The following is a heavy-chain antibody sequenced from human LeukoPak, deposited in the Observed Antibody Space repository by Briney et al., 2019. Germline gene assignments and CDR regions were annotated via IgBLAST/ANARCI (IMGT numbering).Heavy chain of an antibody. D-gene: IGHD6-19*01. Sequence: GGSLRLSCAASGFTFSNYGMSWVRQAPGKGLEWVSGISGSGGSTYYADSVKGRFTISRDNAKNSLYLQMNSLRAEDTAVYYCARDFNAVAELYFHDYWGQGTLVTVSS. CDR2: ISGSGGST. J-gene: IGHJ4*02. V-gene: IGHV3-23*01. CDR1: GFTFSNYG. CDR3: ARDFNAVAELYFHDY.